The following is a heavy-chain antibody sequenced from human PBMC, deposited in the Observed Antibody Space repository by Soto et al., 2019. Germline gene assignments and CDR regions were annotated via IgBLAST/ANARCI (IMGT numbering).Heavy chain of an antibody. D-gene: IGHD1-26*01. CDR1: GFTFSSYA. Sequence: GGSLRLSCAASGFTFSSYAMSWVRQAPGKGLEWVSAISGSGGSTYYADSVKGRFTISRDNSKNTLYLQMNSLRAEDTAVYYCAKARLGGYYYYGNDVWGQGTTVTVSS. CDR3: AKARLGGYYYYGNDV. CDR2: ISGSGGST. V-gene: IGHV3-23*01. J-gene: IGHJ6*02.